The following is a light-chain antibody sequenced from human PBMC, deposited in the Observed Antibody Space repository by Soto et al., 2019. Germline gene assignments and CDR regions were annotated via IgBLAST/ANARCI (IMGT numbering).Light chain of an antibody. CDR1: HDVGNY. Sequence: DIQLTQSPSTLSASVGDRVIITCRASHDVGNYLAWYQQKPGKAPKHLIYEASNLRSGVPSRFSGSGSGTEFTLTITGLQPDDFATYCCQQYETFSGTFGPGTKVEI. CDR2: EAS. V-gene: IGKV1-5*01. J-gene: IGKJ1*01. CDR3: QQYETFSGT.